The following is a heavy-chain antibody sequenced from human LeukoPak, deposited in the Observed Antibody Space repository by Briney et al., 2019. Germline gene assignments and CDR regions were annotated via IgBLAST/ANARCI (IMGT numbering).Heavy chain of an antibody. V-gene: IGHV4-59*01. J-gene: IGHJ5*02. D-gene: IGHD3-10*01. CDR1: GHSHNRYF. CDR3: ARDAYRGVTQFDP. CDR2: ISYDGRT. Sequence: WDTVSLPCTLSGHSHNRYFWLGLRQPPGRGVAWIGYISYDGRTNYNPSLKGRVITSIDTSKSQFSLNLSSVTAADTAVYYCARDAYRGVTQFDPWGQGPLVTVSS.